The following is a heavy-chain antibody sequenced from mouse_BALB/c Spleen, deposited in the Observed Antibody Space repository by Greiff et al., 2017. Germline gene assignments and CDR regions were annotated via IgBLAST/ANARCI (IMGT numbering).Heavy chain of an antibody. J-gene: IGHJ1*01. CDR3: ARPFYGSSLSYWYFDV. CDR1: GYTFTSYW. D-gene: IGHD1-1*01. Sequence: QVQLQQSGAELARPGASVKLSCKASGYTFTSYWMQWVKQRPGQGLEWIGAIYPGDGDTRYTQKFKGKATLTADKSSSTAYMQLSSLASEDSAVYYCARPFYGSSLSYWYFDVWGAGTTVTVSS. CDR2: IYPGDGDT. V-gene: IGHV1-87*01.